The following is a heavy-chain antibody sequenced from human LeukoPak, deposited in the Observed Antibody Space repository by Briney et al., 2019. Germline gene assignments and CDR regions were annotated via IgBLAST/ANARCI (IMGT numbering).Heavy chain of an antibody. D-gene: IGHD1-26*01. Sequence: PGGSLRLSCVASGFTFSNAWMTWVRQAPGKGLEWVGRIKRKADGGTTDCAELVKGRFTISRDDSENTLYLQINSLKTEDTAVYFCTTGTIVGATHAFNIWGQGTMVTVSS. CDR1: GFTFSNAW. CDR3: TTGTIVGATHAFNI. CDR2: IKRKADGGTT. J-gene: IGHJ3*02. V-gene: IGHV3-15*01.